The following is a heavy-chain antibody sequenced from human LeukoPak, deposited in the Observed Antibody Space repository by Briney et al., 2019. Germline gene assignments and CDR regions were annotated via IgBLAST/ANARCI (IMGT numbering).Heavy chain of an antibody. V-gene: IGHV4-34*01. J-gene: IGHJ5*02. D-gene: IGHD2-2*01. Sequence: PSETLSLTCAVSGGSFSGYYWSWIRQPPGKGLEWSGEIKHSGSTNYNPSLTSRVTILVDTTNNKFFLQLIYVITADAAVYYFSRAPSPVVPAANIVGENWFDPWGQGTLVTVSS. CDR3: SRAPSPVVPAANIVGENWFDP. CDR1: GGSFSGYY. CDR2: IKHSGST.